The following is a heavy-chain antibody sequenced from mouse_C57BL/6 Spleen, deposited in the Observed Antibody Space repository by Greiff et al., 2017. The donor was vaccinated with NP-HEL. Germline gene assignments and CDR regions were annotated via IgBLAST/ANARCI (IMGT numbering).Heavy chain of an antibody. CDR2: IHPNSGST. CDR1: GYTFTSYW. J-gene: IGHJ3*01. D-gene: IGHD2-2*01. V-gene: IGHV1-64*01. Sequence: QVQLQQPGAELVKPGASVKLSCKASGYTFTSYWMHWVKQRPGQGLEWIGMIHPNSGSTNYNEKFKSKATLTVDKSSSTAYTQHSSLTSEDSAVDYCARGTTMVSPVSYWGQGTLVTVSA. CDR3: ARGTTMVSPVSY.